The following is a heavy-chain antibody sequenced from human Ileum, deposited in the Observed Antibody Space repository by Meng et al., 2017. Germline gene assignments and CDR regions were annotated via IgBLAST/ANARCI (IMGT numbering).Heavy chain of an antibody. CDR1: GFTFDSYG. CDR2: ISHDGSNE. J-gene: IGHJ4*02. D-gene: IGHD3-22*01. CDR3: ARDTKNYYDSSGYPGPLDY. V-gene: IGHV3-30*03. Sequence: QVQLVESGGGVGQPGRSQRLSCVASGFTFDSYGMHWVRQAPGKGLEWVAVISHDGSNEYYADSVKGRFTISRDNSKNTLYLQMNSLRAEDTAVYYCARDTKNYYDSSGYPGPLDYWGQGTLVTVSS.